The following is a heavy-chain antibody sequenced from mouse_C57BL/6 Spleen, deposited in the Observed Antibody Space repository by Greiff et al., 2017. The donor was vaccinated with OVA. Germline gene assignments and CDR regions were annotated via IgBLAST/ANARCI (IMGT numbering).Heavy chain of an antibody. J-gene: IGHJ3*01. CDR2: ISYSGST. CDR3: AREDYDGFAY. Sequence: EVKVEESGPGMVKPSQSLSLTCTVTGYSITSGYDWHWIRHFPGNKLEWMGYISYSGSTNYNPSLKSRISITHDTSKNHFFLKLNSVTTEDTATYYCAREDYDGFAYWGQGTLVTVSA. D-gene: IGHD2-4*01. CDR1: GYSITSGYD. V-gene: IGHV3-1*01.